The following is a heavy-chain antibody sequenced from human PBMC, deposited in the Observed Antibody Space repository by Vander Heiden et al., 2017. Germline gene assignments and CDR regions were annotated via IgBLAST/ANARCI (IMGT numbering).Heavy chain of an antibody. J-gene: IGHJ4*03. D-gene: IGHD2-15*01. CDR3: AKVGYCSVHTCYVRGTGYFDF. V-gene: IGHV3-23*01. CDR1: GFSFSSYA. CDR2: ISSSGDST. Sequence: GFSFSSYALSWVRQAPGKGLECVSGISSSGDSTYYADSVKGRFTISRDKSKNTLYLHMNSLRADDTALYRCAKVGYCSVHTCYVRGTGYFDFWGDGTMVTVSS.